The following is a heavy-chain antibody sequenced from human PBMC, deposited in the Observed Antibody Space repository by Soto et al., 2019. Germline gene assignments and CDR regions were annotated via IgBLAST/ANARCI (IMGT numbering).Heavy chain of an antibody. Sequence: PGGSLRLSCAASGFTFSSYGMHWVRQAPGKGLEWVAVIWYDGSNKYYADSVKGRFTISRDNSKNTLYLQMNSLRAEDTAVYYCARDTTRGYSYGGHYYYYYGMDVWGQGTTVTVS. CDR3: ARDTTRGYSYGGHYYYYYGMDV. D-gene: IGHD5-18*01. V-gene: IGHV3-33*01. CDR1: GFTFSSYG. J-gene: IGHJ6*02. CDR2: IWYDGSNK.